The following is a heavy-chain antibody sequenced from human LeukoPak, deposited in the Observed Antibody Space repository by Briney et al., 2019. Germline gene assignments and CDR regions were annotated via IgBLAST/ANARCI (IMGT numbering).Heavy chain of an antibody. CDR1: GFTFSPYS. CDR2: ISGSSLCI. CDR3: ARDPPYYDNSGYYYDY. V-gene: IGHV3-21*01. D-gene: IGHD3-22*01. J-gene: IGHJ4*02. Sequence: GGSLRLSCAASGFTFSPYSMNWVRQAPGKGLEWVSSISGSSLCIYYADSVKGRFTISRDNAKNSLYLQMNTLRAEDTAVYYCARDPPYYDNSGYYYDYWGQGTLVTVSS.